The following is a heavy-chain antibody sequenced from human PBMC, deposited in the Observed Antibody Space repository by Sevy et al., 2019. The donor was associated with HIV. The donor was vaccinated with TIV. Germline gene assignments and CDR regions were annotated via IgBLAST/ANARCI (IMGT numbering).Heavy chain of an antibody. CDR3: ARGASSGWDYFDY. CDR2: ISGLSNYI. V-gene: IGHV3-21*01. J-gene: IGHJ4*02. Sequence: LSLTCAASGFTFSNYNINWVRQAPGKGLEWVSYISGLSNYIYYADSLGGRFTISRDNAKNSVYLQMNSLRTEDTAVYYCARGASSGWDYFDYWGQGTLVTVSS. CDR1: GFTFSNYN. D-gene: IGHD6-19*01.